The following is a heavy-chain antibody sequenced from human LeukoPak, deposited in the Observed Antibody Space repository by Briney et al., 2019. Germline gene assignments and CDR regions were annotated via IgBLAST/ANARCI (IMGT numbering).Heavy chain of an antibody. J-gene: IGHJ4*02. CDR3: ARLLGGDSFYFDY. D-gene: IGHD2-21*01. Sequence: SETLSLTCTVSGGSISSYYWSWIRQPPGKGLEWIGYIYTSGSTNYNPSLKSRVTTSVDPSKTQCSLKLSSVTAADTALYYCARLLGGDSFYFDYWGQGTLVTASS. CDR2: IYTSGST. CDR1: GGSISSYY. V-gene: IGHV4-4*09.